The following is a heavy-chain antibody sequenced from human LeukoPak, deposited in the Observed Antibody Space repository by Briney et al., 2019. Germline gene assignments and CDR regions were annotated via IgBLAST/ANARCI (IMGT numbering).Heavy chain of an antibody. CDR2: IIPILGIA. V-gene: IGHV1-69*04. CDR1: GGTFSSYA. D-gene: IGHD6-19*01. J-gene: IGHJ4*02. CDR3: ARDSSSGWFLGNFDY. Sequence: GASVKVSCKASGGTFSSYAISWVRQAPGQGLEWMGRIIPILGIANYAQKFQGRVTITADKSTSTAYMELSSLRSEDTAVYYCARDSSSGWFLGNFDYWGQGTLVTVSS.